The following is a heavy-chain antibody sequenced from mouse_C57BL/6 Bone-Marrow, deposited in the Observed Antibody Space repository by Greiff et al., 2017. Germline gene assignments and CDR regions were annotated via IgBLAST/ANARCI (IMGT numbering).Heavy chain of an antibody. V-gene: IGHV1-69*01. CDR2: IDPSDSYS. J-gene: IGHJ3*01. D-gene: IGHD1-1*01. CDR1: GYTFTSYW. Sequence: QVQLQQSGAELVMPGASVKLSCKASGYTFTSYWMHWVQQRPGQGLDWMGEIDPSDSYSTYNQKFKGKSTLTVDKSSTPAYLQLSSLTSDDSAVYYCARWGDYAWFAYWGQGTLVTVSA. CDR3: ARWGDYAWFAY.